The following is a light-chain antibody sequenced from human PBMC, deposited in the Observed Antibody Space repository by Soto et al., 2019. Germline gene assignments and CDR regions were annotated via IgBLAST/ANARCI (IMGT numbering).Light chain of an antibody. J-gene: IGLJ1*01. CDR3: SSYAGSNNYV. Sequence: QSALNQPPSPAGAPGQSVTISCPWTNSVVGGYNYVSWYQQHPGKAPKLMIYEVSKRPSGVPDRFPGSKSGNTASLTVSGLQAEDEADYYCSSYAGSNNYVFGTGTKVTVL. CDR1: NSVVGGYNY. V-gene: IGLV2-8*01. CDR2: EVS.